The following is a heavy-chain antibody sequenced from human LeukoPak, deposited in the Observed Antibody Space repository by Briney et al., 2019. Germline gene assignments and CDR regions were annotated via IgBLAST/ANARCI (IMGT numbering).Heavy chain of an antibody. D-gene: IGHD3-10*01. J-gene: IGHJ6*02. Sequence: GGSLRLSCAASGFTFSSYWMSWVRQAPGKGLEWVANIKQDGSEKYYVDSVKGRFTTSRDNAKNSLYLQMNSLRAEDTAVYYCARAGPHSVYYYGMDVWGQGTTVTVSS. CDR1: GFTFSSYW. CDR3: ARAGPHSVYYYGMDV. CDR2: IKQDGSEK. V-gene: IGHV3-7*01.